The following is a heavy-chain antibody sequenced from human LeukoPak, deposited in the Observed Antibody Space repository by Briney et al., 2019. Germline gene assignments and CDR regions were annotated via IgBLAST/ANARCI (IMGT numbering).Heavy chain of an antibody. J-gene: IGHJ4*02. CDR1: GFTFSTYG. D-gene: IGHD3-10*01. CDR3: ARERSGSY. V-gene: IGHV3-48*02. CDR2: ISSRSFTI. Sequence: GTSVRLSCAASGFTFSTYGMHWVRQAPGKGLDWVSYISSRSFTIYYADSVKGRFTISRDNAKNSLYLQMNSLRDEDTAVYYCARERSGSYWGQGTPVTLFS.